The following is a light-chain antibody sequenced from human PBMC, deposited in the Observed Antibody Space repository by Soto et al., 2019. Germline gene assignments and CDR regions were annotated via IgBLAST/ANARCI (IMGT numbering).Light chain of an antibody. CDR2: TNN. V-gene: IGLV1-44*01. CDR3: AALEGRLQTGV. Sequence: QSVLTQPPSASGTPGQRVTISCSGSSSNIGSNIVNWYQQLPGTAPKILIYTNNQRPSGVPDRFSDSKSDTSASLGISGLQPEDEADYYCAALEGRLQTGVFGGGTKETVL. CDR1: SSNIGSNI. J-gene: IGLJ3*02.